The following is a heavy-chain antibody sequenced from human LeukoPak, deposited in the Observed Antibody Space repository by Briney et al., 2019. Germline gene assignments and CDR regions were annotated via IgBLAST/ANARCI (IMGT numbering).Heavy chain of an antibody. V-gene: IGHV4-61*01. CDR1: GGSVTSGTYY. D-gene: IGHD2-15*01. Sequence: SETLSLTCTVSGGSVTSGTYYWSWLRQPPGKGLEWIGYIYYTGNASYNPSLKSRITMSVDTSRNQFSLRLISVTAADTAVYYCARENEAASIDYWGQGTLVTVSS. CDR3: ARENEAASIDY. J-gene: IGHJ4*02. CDR2: IYYTGNA.